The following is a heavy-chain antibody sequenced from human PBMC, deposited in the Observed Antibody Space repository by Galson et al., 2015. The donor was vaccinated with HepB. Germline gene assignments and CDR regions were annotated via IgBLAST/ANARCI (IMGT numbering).Heavy chain of an antibody. CDR2: IIPIFGTA. CDR1: GGTFSSYA. CDR3: ARVPGDQGYFDL. V-gene: IGHV1-69*13. D-gene: IGHD7-27*01. J-gene: IGHJ2*01. Sequence: SVKVSCKASGGTFSSYAISWVRQAPGQGLEWMGGIIPIFGTANYAQKFQGRVTITADESTSTAYMELSSLRSEDTAVYYCARVPGDQGYFDLWGRGTLVTVPS.